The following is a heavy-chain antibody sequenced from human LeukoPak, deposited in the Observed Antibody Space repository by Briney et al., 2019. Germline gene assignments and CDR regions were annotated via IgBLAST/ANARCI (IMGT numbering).Heavy chain of an antibody. CDR2: ISWNSGSI. V-gene: IGHV3-9*01. CDR1: GFIFNNYA. CDR3: AKDNRRHYTSGPNPDSLH. D-gene: IGHD6-19*01. J-gene: IGHJ4*02. Sequence: GGSLRLSCAGSGFIFNNYAMHWVRQPPGKGLEWVSGISWNSGSIDYADSVKGRFTISRDNAKNPLYLQMNSLRVEDTAFYYCAKDNRRHYTSGPNPDSLHWGQGALVTVSS.